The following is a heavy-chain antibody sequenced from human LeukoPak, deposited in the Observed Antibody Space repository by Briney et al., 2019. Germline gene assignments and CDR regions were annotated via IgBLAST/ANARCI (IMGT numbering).Heavy chain of an antibody. D-gene: IGHD1-1*01. CDR1: GFTFRSYN. CDR3: ARDLRLYAGNDWDY. Sequence: PGGSLRLSCAASGFTFRSYNMNWVRQAPGKGLEWVSYVSVSSSTIYYADSVKGRFTISRDNAKNSLYLQMNSLRAEDTAVYYCARDLRLYAGNDWDYWGQGTLVTVSS. CDR2: VSVSSSTI. V-gene: IGHV3-48*01. J-gene: IGHJ4*02.